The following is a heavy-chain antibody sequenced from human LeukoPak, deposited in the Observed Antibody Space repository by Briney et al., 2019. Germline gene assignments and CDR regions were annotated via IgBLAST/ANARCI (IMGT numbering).Heavy chain of an antibody. CDR3: AREDRLGTSVDY. V-gene: IGHV4-39*07. J-gene: IGHJ4*02. CDR2: IYYSGST. Sequence: SETLSLTCTVSGGSISSSSYYWGWIRQPPGKGLEWIGSIYYSGSTYYNPSLKSRVTISVDTSKNQFSLKLSSVTAADTAVYYCAREDRLGTSVDYWGQGTLVTVSS. CDR1: GGSISSSSYY. D-gene: IGHD1-14*01.